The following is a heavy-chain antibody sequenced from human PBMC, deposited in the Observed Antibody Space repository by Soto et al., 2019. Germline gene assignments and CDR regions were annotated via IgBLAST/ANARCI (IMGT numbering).Heavy chain of an antibody. CDR2: IIPIFGTA. Sequence: QVQLVQSGAEVKKPGSSVKVSCKASGGTFSSYAISWVRQAPGQGLEWMGGIIPIFGTANYAQKFQGRVTITADESXXTXYXVLGSLRSEDTAVYYCARVTPYCGGDCYGPTEYFQHWGQGTLVTVSS. J-gene: IGHJ1*01. D-gene: IGHD2-21*02. CDR3: ARVTPYCGGDCYGPTEYFQH. V-gene: IGHV1-69*12. CDR1: GGTFSSYA.